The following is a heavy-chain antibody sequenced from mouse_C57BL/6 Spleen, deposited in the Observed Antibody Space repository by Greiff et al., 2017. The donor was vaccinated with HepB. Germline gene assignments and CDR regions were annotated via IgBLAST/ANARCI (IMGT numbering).Heavy chain of an antibody. J-gene: IGHJ4*01. CDR3: ARPKVTGTNYYAMDY. V-gene: IGHV1-59*01. Sequence: QVQLQQPGAELVRPGTSVKLSCKASGYTFTSYWMHWVKQRPGQGLEWIGVIDPSDSYTNYNQKFKGKATLTVDTSSSTAYMQLSSLTSEDSAVYYCARPKVTGTNYYAMDYWGQGTSVTVSS. CDR2: IDPSDSYT. D-gene: IGHD4-1*01. CDR1: GYTFTSYW.